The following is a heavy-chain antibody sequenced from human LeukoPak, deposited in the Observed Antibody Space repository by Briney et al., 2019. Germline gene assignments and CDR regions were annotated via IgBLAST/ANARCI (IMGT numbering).Heavy chain of an antibody. Sequence: GGSLRLSCAASGFTFSSYSMNWVRQAPGKGLEWVSSISSSSSYIYYADSVEGRFTISRDNAKNSLYLQMNSLRAEDTAVYYCARDLKESYYFDYWGQGTLVTVSS. CDR3: ARDLKESYYFDY. CDR2: ISSSSSYI. V-gene: IGHV3-21*01. D-gene: IGHD3-10*01. J-gene: IGHJ4*02. CDR1: GFTFSSYS.